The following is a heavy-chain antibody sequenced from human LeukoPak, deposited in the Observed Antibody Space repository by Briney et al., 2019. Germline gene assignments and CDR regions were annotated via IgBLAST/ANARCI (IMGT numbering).Heavy chain of an antibody. J-gene: IGHJ4*02. CDR1: GFTFSSYG. CDR3: AKDTYFSYSGPDY. CDR2: ISGDGGST. D-gene: IGHD6-19*01. Sequence: QSGRSLRLSCAASGFTFSSYGMHWVRQAPGKGLEWVSLISGDGGSTYYADSVKGRFTISRDNSKNSLYLQMNSLRTEDTALYYCAKDTYFSYSGPDYWGQGTLVTVSS. V-gene: IGHV3-43*02.